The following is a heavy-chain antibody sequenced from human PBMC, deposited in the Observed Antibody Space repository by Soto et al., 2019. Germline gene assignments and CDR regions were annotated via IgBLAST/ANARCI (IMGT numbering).Heavy chain of an antibody. CDR2: IYYSGST. CDR3: ARSSTQQLVQVYGY. V-gene: IGHV4-31*03. Sequence: SETLSLTCTVSGGSISSGGYYLSWIRQHPGKGLEWIGYIYYSGSTYYNPSLKSRVTISVDTSKNQFSLRLSSVTAADTAVYYCARSSTQQLVQVYGYWGQGTLVTVSS. D-gene: IGHD6-13*01. J-gene: IGHJ4*02. CDR1: GGSISSGGYY.